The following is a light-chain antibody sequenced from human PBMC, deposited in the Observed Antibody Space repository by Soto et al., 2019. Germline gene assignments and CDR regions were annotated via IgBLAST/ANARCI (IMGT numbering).Light chain of an antibody. Sequence: QSALTQPASVSASPGQSITISCTGTNSDVGDYNYVSWYQQYPGKAPKLMIYDVINRPSGVSNRFSGSKSGNTASLTISGLQAEDEADYYCTSYRSNNLVVFGGGTKLTVL. CDR1: NSDVGDYNY. CDR3: TSYRSNNLVV. J-gene: IGLJ2*01. CDR2: DVI. V-gene: IGLV2-14*01.